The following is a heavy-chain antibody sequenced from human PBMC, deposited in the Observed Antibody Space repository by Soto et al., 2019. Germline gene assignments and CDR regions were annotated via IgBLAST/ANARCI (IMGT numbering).Heavy chain of an antibody. CDR3: ARDDRNYSDRSGYFH. V-gene: IGHV4-31*03. D-gene: IGHD3-22*01. CDR2: IHDSGST. Sequence: PSETLSLTCPVSGCTISRGGFYWSWLRPDTGKGLEWIGYIHDSGSTYYNPSLKSRLTISVDTSKNQFSLMRISVTVADTAVYYCARDDRNYSDRSGYFHWGQGALVTVSS. J-gene: IGHJ4*02. CDR1: GCTISRGGFY.